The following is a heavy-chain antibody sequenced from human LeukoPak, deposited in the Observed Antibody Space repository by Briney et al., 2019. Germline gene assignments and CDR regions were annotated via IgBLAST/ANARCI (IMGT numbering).Heavy chain of an antibody. D-gene: IGHD4-11*01. CDR1: GFSFSSFS. CDR3: VRDLNTVTTAFLVH. CDR2: INSGSTHL. V-gene: IGHV3-21*06. Sequence: GGSLRLSCAGYGFSFSSFSMNWVRQAPGKGLEWVSSINSGSTHLYYADSVKGRFTISRDNAENSLYLQMNSLRAEDTAVYYCVRDLNTVTTAFLVHWGQGTLVTVSS. J-gene: IGHJ4*02.